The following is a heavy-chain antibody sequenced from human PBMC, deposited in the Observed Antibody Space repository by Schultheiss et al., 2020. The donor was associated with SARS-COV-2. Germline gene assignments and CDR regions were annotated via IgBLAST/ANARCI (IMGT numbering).Heavy chain of an antibody. CDR1: GFTFSSYG. CDR2: IWYDGSNK. Sequence: GGSLRLSCAASGFTFSSYGMHWVRQAPGKGLEWVAVIWYDGSNKYYADSVKGRFTISRDNSKNTLYLQMNSLRAEDTAVYYCARDPTYYDFWSGYIPLRYYYYGMDVWGQGTTVTVPS. D-gene: IGHD3-3*01. J-gene: IGHJ6*02. CDR3: ARDPTYYDFWSGYIPLRYYYYGMDV. V-gene: IGHV3-33*01.